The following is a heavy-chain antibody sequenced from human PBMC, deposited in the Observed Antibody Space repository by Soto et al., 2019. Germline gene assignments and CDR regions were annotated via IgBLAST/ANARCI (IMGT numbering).Heavy chain of an antibody. D-gene: IGHD3-22*01. CDR3: ARRGYDSSSYYYAFDI. Sequence: NCWTCHLRQKTGKGLEFMGIIYPGDSETRYNPSFQGQVTISADRSISTVYLQWSSLKASDTAMYYCARRGYDSSSYYYAFDIWGQGTMVTVS. J-gene: IGHJ3*02. CDR1: NCW. V-gene: IGHV5-51*01. CDR2: IYPGDSET.